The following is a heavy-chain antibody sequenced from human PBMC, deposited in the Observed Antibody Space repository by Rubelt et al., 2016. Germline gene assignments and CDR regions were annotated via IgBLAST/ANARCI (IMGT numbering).Heavy chain of an antibody. D-gene: IGHD6-19*01. CDR1: GYTLTELS. CDR3: ATDISSGWYYFDY. V-gene: IGHV1-24*01. CDR2: FDPEDGET. Sequence: QVQLVQSGAEVKKPGASVKVSCKVSGYTLTELSMHWVRQAPGKGLEWMGGFDPEDGETIYAQKFQGRVTMTEETSTDTAYMELSSLRSEDTAVYYCATDISSGWYYFDYWGQGTLVTVSS. J-gene: IGHJ4*02.